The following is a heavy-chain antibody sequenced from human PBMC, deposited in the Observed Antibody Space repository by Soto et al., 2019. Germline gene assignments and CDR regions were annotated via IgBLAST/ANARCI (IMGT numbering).Heavy chain of an antibody. CDR2: LSYLGTT. CDR3: ATGRSDSGWYEDHV. Sequence: PETLSLTCTVSNDSIRSGTYYWAWIREPPGRGLEWIGSLSYLGTTDYNPSLKSRVTISKDASKNQFSLKLTSMTAADTAVYYCATGRSDSGWYEDHVWGQGTLVTVSS. V-gene: IGHV4-39*01. J-gene: IGHJ4*02. D-gene: IGHD6-19*01. CDR1: NDSIRSGTYY.